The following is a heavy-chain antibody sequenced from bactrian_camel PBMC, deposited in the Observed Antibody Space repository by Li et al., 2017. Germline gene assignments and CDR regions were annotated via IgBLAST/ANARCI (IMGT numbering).Heavy chain of an antibody. Sequence: QVQLVESGGGSAQVGGSPRLSCSVSADALMYMAWFRQAPGQKREAVAAVSTGGSSTMYVDSMKGRSAIPLDRPKRTNHLQMNNLKPEDTALYYCAAEEMATYQCETFMEWILGRDEYWKRGTQVTVS. CDR2: VSTGGSST. D-gene: IGHD8*01. CDR1: ADALMY. V-gene: IGHV3S54*01. J-gene: IGHJ4*01.